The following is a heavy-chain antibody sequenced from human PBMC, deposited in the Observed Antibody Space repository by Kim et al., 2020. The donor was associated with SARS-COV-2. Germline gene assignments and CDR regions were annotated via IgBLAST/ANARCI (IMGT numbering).Heavy chain of an antibody. CDR2: IYYSGST. D-gene: IGHD7-27*01. V-gene: IGHV4-59*01. CDR3: AARDSGAWFDS. J-gene: IGHJ5*01. Sequence: SETLSLTCTVSGGSISSYYWSWIRQPPGKGLEWIGYIYYSGSTNYNPSLKSRVTISVDTSTNQSPLKLSSVTAADAAVYYCAARDSGAWFDSCGQGTLLT. CDR1: GGSISSYY.